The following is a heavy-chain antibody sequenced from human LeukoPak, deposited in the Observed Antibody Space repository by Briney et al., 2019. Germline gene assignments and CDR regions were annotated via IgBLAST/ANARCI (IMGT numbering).Heavy chain of an antibody. CDR3: ARGGWFDP. CDR2: INHSGST. CDR1: GGSFSGYY. J-gene: IGHJ5*02. Sequence: SETLSLTCAVYGGSFSGYYWSWIRQPPGKGLEWIGEINHSGSTNYNPSLKSRVTISVDTSKNQFSLKLSSVTAADTAVYYCARGGWFDPWGQGTLVTVSS. V-gene: IGHV4-34*01.